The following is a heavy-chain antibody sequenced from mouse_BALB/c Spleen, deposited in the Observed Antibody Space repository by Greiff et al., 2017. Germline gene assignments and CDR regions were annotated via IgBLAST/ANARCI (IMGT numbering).Heavy chain of an antibody. D-gene: IGHD2-4*01. CDR2: ISYSGST. J-gene: IGHJ2*01. Sequence: VQLKESGPGLVKPSQSLSLTCTVTGYSITSDYAWNWIRQFPGNKLEWMGYISYSGSTSYNPSLKSRISITRDTSKNQFFLQLNSVTTEDTATYYCARWGITTALDYWGQGTTLTVSS. CDR1: GYSITSDYA. CDR3: ARWGITTALDY. V-gene: IGHV3-2*02.